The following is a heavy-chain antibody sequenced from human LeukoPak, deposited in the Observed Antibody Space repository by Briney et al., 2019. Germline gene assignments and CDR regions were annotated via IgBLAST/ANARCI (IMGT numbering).Heavy chain of an antibody. CDR1: GFTFSSYA. D-gene: IGHD3-10*01. V-gene: IGHV3-23*01. CDR2: ISGSGGST. CDR3: AKSRSPYYYGSGSTHAGY. J-gene: IGHJ4*02. Sequence: PGGSLTLSCAASGFTFSSYAMSWVRQAPGKGLEWVSAISGSGGSTYYADSVKRRFTISRDNSKHTLYLQMNSLRAEDTAVYYCAKSRSPYYYGSGSTHAGYWGQGTLVTVSS.